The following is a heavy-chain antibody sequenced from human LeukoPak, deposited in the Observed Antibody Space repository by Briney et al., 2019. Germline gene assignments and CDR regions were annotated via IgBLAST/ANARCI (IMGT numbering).Heavy chain of an antibody. Sequence: GGSLRLSCAASGFTFSSYAMSWVRQAPGRGLEWVSAISGSGGSTYYADSVKGRFTISRDNSKNTLYLQMNSLRAEDTAVYYCAKRWIQLWSHFDYWGQGTLVTVSS. CDR2: ISGSGGST. J-gene: IGHJ4*02. CDR3: AKRWIQLWSHFDY. CDR1: GFTFSSYA. D-gene: IGHD5-18*01. V-gene: IGHV3-23*01.